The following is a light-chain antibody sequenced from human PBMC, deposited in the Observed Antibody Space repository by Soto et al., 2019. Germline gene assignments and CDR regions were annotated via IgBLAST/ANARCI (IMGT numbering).Light chain of an antibody. V-gene: IGKV1-5*03. CDR1: QSVDSC. CDR3: QQFYRYPWT. J-gene: IGKJ1*01. Sequence: DIQMTQSPSPLSASVGARVIITCRASQSVDSCLAWYQQKPGKAPHLLIYKASSLETGVPSRFSGSGSVTEFTLTISSLQPDDFATYYCQQFYRYPWTFGQGTKVEIK. CDR2: KAS.